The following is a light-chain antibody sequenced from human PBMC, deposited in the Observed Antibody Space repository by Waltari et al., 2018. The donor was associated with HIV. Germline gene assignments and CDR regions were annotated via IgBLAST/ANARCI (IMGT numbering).Light chain of an antibody. J-gene: IGKJ1*01. CDR3: QQYIGSPRT. CDR1: QTTSSTY. Sequence: EIALTQSPGTLSLSPGERATLPCRASQTTSSTYLAWYQQKPGQAPRLLIYGASNRATGIPDRFSGSGSGTDFTLTISSLEPEDCAVYYCQQYIGSPRTFGQGTKVELK. CDR2: GAS. V-gene: IGKV3-20*01.